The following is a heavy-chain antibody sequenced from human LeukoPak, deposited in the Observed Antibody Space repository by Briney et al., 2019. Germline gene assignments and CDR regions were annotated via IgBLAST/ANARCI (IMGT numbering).Heavy chain of an antibody. CDR2: ISGSGGST. Sequence: GGPLRLSCAASGFTFSSYAMSWVRQAPGKGLEWVSAISGSGGSTYYADSVKGRFTTSRDNSKNTLYLQMNSLRAEDTAVYYCAKSLYYYEAASDYWGQGTLVTVSS. CDR3: AKSLYYYEAASDY. CDR1: GFTFSSYA. D-gene: IGHD3-22*01. V-gene: IGHV3-23*01. J-gene: IGHJ4*02.